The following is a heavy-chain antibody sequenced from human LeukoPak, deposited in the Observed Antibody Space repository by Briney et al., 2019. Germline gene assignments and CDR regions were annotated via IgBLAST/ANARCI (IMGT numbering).Heavy chain of an antibody. D-gene: IGHD3-3*01. Sequence: ASVKVSCKASGYTFTSYGISWVRQAPGQGLEWMGWISAYNGNTNYAQKLQGRVTMTTDTSTSTAYMELRSLRSDDTAVYYCARDSDTIFGVVIIDSWGQGTLVTVSS. J-gene: IGHJ4*02. CDR1: GYTFTSYG. V-gene: IGHV1-18*01. CDR3: ARDSDTIFGVVIIDS. CDR2: ISAYNGNT.